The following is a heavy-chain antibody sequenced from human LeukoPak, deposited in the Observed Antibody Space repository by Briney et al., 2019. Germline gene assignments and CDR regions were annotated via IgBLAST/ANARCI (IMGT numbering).Heavy chain of an antibody. CDR1: GFTFSNYA. V-gene: IGHV3-30-3*01. CDR2: ISYDGNNK. CDR3: ARPYYSNYYYYGMDV. D-gene: IGHD4-11*01. J-gene: IGHJ6*02. Sequence: PGRSLRLSCAASGFTFSNYAIHWVRQAPGKGLEWVAVISYDGNNKYYADSVEGRFTISRDNFKNTLSLQMNSLRAEDTAVYYCARPYYSNYYYYGMDVWGQGTTVTVSS.